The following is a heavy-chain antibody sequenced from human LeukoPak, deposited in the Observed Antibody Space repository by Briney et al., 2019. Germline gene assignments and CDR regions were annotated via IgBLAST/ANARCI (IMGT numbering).Heavy chain of an antibody. CDR3: ARVLGGYYYFDY. CDR2: IYYSGST. Sequence: SETLSLTCTVSGGSISSYYWGWIRQPPGKGLEWIGSIYYSGSTYYNPSLKSRVTISVDTSKNQFSLKLSSVTAADTAVYYCARVLGGYYYFDYWGQGTLVTVSS. CDR1: GGSISSYY. D-gene: IGHD3-22*01. J-gene: IGHJ4*02. V-gene: IGHV4-39*07.